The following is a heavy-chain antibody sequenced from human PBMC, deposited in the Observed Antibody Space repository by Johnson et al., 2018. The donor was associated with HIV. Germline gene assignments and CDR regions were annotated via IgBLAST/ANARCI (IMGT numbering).Heavy chain of an antibody. CDR2: ISGSGGST. D-gene: IGHD4-11*01. CDR1: GFSFSSYG. J-gene: IGHJ3*02. Sequence: VQLVESGGGVVRPGRSLRLSCAASGFSFSSYGIHWVRQAPGTGLEWVSAISGSGGSTYYADSVTGRFTIFRENAKNSLYLQMNSLRAGDTAVYYCARRSIRSDGFDIWGQGTMVTGSS. CDR3: ARRSIRSDGFDI. V-gene: IGHV3-23*04.